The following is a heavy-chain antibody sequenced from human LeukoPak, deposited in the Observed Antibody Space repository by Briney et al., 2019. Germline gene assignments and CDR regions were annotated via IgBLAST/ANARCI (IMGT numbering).Heavy chain of an antibody. CDR1: GGTFSSYA. J-gene: IGHJ1*01. V-gene: IGHV1-69*04. CDR2: IIPILGIA. CDR3: ARILSSSWYEYFHH. Sequence: SVKVSCKASGGTFSSYAISWVRQAPGQGLEWMGRIIPILGIANYAQKFQGRVTITADESTSTAYMELSSLRSEDTAVYYCARILSSSWYEYFHHWGQGTLATVSS. D-gene: IGHD6-19*01.